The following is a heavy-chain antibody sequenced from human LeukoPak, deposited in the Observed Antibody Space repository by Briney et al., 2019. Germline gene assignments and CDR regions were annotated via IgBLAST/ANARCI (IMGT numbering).Heavy chain of an antibody. Sequence: ASVKVSCKASGYTFTSYGISWVRQAPGQGLEWMGWISAYNGNTNYAQKFQGRVTMTTDTSTSTAYMELRSLRSDDTAVYYCASAASRDGYNDYWGQGTLVTVSS. J-gene: IGHJ4*02. CDR1: GYTFTSYG. V-gene: IGHV1-18*01. CDR3: ASAASRDGYNDY. D-gene: IGHD5-24*01. CDR2: ISAYNGNT.